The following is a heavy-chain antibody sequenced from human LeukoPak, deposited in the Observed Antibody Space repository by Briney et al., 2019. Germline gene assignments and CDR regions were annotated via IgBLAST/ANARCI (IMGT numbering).Heavy chain of an antibody. Sequence: QPGGSLRLSCAASGFTFSNYEMNWVRQAPGKGLEWVSYISNSGSTIYYADSVKGRFTISRDNAKNSLYLQMNSLRAEDTAVYYCARSPTGSGRYYFDYWGQGTLVTVSS. V-gene: IGHV3-48*03. J-gene: IGHJ4*02. CDR1: GFTFSNYE. CDR3: ARSPTGSGRYYFDY. D-gene: IGHD6-19*01. CDR2: ISNSGSTI.